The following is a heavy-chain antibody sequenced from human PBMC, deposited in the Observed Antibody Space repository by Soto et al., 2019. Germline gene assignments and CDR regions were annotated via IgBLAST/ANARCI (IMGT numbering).Heavy chain of an antibody. CDR3: ARATICGDYLNWFDP. CDR1: GCSISSGGYS. V-gene: IGHV4-30-2*01. CDR2: FYHSGNT. Sequence: PSETLSLTCAVSGCSISSGGYSWSWIRQPPGKGLERIGYFYHSGNTYYNPSHNSRVTISVDKSKNQFSLKLSSVTAADTAVYYCARATICGDYLNWFDPWGQGTLVTVSS. D-gene: IGHD4-17*01. J-gene: IGHJ5*02.